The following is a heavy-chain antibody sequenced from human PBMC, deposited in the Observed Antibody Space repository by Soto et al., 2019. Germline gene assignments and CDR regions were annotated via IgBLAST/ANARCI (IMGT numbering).Heavy chain of an antibody. CDR2: IYYTGSA. CDR1: SGSISSAAYY. D-gene: IGHD1-26*01. V-gene: IGHV4-30-4*01. Sequence: VQLQESGPGLVKPSQTLSLTCTVSSGSISSAAYYWSWIRQPPGKGLEWIGYIYYTGSAYYNPSRKSRVTMSVDTSKNQFSLKVTSVTAADTAVYYCASGGSSNGFDPWGQGTLVTVSS. J-gene: IGHJ5*02. CDR3: ASGGSSNGFDP.